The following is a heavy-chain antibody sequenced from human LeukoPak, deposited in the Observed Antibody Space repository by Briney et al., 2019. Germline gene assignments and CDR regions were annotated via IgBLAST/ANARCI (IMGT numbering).Heavy chain of an antibody. CDR2: INSDGSST. J-gene: IGHJ6*02. V-gene: IGHV3-74*01. CDR1: GFALSNYW. CDR3: ARGPQRGAAANYYGMDV. D-gene: IGHD2-2*01. Sequence: PVRSLRLSCAASGFALSNYWMHWVRQAPGKGLVWVSRINSDGSSTSHADSVKGRFTISRDNAKSTLYLQMNSLRSEDTAVYYCARGPQRGAAANYYGMDVWGQGTTVTVSS.